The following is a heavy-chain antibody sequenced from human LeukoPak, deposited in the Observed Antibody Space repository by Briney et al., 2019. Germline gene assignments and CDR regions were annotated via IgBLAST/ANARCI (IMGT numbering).Heavy chain of an antibody. CDR3: AREAITIFGLVRTQTTKGPHRFDP. V-gene: IGHV1-46*01. CDR1: GYTFTSYH. CDR2: INPSGGST. J-gene: IGHJ5*02. D-gene: IGHD3-3*01. Sequence: GASVKVSCKASGYTFTSYHMHWVRQAPGQGLEWMGIINPSGGSTNYAQRFRGRVTMTRDMSTGTVYMELSSLPSEDTAVHYCAREAITIFGLVRTQTTKGPHRFDPWGQGTLVTVSS.